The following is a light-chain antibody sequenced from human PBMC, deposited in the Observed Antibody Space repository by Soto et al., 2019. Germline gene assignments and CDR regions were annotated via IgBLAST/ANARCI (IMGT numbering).Light chain of an antibody. CDR1: QTVSRSA. V-gene: IGKV3-20*01. CDR2: GAS. CDR3: QQYGNSPFT. J-gene: IGKJ4*01. Sequence: EIVLTQSPGTLSLSPGERATLSCRASQTVSRSALAWYQQKPGQAPSLLINGASNRATGSPDRFSGSGSGTDFTLTISRLEPEDVEVYYCQQYGNSPFTFGGGTKVDIK.